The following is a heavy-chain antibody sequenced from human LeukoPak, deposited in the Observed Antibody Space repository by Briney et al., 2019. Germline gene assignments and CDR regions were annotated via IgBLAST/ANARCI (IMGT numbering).Heavy chain of an antibody. CDR3: ARQPLRYYYDSSGYFFTGMDV. CDR2: IYYSGST. J-gene: IGHJ6*02. CDR1: GGSFSGYY. V-gene: IGHV4-39*01. D-gene: IGHD3-22*01. Sequence: PSETLSLTCAVYGGSFSGYYWGWIRQPPGKGPEWIGSIYYSGSTYYNPSLKSRVTISVDTSKNQFSLKLSSVTAADTAVYYCARQPLRYYYDSSGYFFTGMDVWGQGTTVTVSS.